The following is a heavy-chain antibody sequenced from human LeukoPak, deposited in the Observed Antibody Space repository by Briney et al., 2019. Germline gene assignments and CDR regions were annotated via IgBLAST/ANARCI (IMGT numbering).Heavy chain of an antibody. J-gene: IGHJ4*02. CDR3: AREVTMVRGVIGVGFDY. D-gene: IGHD3-10*01. CDR1: GGSISSGDYY. CDR2: IYYSGST. V-gene: IGHV4-30-4*01. Sequence: SQTLYLTCTISGGSISSGDYYWSWIRQPPGTGLEWIEYIYYSGSTYYNPSLKSRVTISVDTSKNQFSLKLSSVTAADTAVYYCAREVTMVRGVIGVGFDYWGQGTLVTVSS.